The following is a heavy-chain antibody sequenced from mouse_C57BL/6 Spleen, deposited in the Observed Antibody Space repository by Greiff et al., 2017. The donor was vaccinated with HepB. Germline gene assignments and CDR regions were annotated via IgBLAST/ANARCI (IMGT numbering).Heavy chain of an antibody. CDR2: ISDGGSYT. CDR3: ARAYDYDSWFDY. CDR1: GFTFSSYA. D-gene: IGHD1-1*01. J-gene: IGHJ3*01. Sequence: EVMLVESGGGLVKPGGSLKLSCAASGFTFSSYAMSWVRQTPEKRLEWVATISDGGSYTYYPDNVKGRFTISRDNAKNNLYLQMSHLKSEDKDRYYCARAYDYDSWFDYWGQGTLVTVSA. V-gene: IGHV5-4*03.